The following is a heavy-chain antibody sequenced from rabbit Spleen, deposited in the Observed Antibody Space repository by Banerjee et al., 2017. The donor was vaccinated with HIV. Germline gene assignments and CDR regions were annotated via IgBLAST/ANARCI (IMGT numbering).Heavy chain of an antibody. CDR2: IYTGSSGTT. CDR1: GFTFSNFW. Sequence: QEQLEESGGDLVKPEGSLTLTCTASGFTFSNFWMCWVRQAPGKGLEWIACIYTGSSGTTYYASWAKGRFTISETSSTTVTLKMTSLTAADTATYFCVREAGYGGYGDATLWGQGTLVTVS. CDR3: VREAGYGGYGDATL. D-gene: IGHD6-1*01. J-gene: IGHJ4*01. V-gene: IGHV1S45*01.